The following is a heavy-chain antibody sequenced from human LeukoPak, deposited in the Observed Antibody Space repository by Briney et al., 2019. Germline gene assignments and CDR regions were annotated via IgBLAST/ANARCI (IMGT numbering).Heavy chain of an antibody. Sequence: PGGSLRLSCAASGFTFSDYYMSWIRQTPGKGLEWVSYISSSGSTIKYADSVKGRFTVSRDNAKNSLYLQMNSLRAEDMAVYYCARDLGYSSPDYWGRGTLVTVSS. D-gene: IGHD6-13*01. V-gene: IGHV3-11*01. CDR2: ISSSGSTI. CDR1: GFTFSDYY. CDR3: ARDLGYSSPDY. J-gene: IGHJ4*02.